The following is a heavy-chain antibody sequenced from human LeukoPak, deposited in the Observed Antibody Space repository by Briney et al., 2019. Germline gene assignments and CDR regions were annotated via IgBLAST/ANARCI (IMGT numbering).Heavy chain of an antibody. CDR1: GFTFSSYG. D-gene: IGHD1-26*01. Sequence: PGGSLRLSCAASGFTFSSYGMHWVRQAPGKGLEWVAFIRYDGSNKYYEDSVKGRFTISRDNSKNMLYLQMNSLRAEDTAMYYCAKDPGGRNGYTYWGQGTLVTVSS. CDR3: AKDPGGRNGYTY. CDR2: IRYDGSNK. V-gene: IGHV3-30*02. J-gene: IGHJ4*02.